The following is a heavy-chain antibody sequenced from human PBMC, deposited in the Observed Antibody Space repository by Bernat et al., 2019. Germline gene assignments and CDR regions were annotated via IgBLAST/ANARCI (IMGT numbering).Heavy chain of an antibody. CDR3: ARTSYYDGGGYGWFDC. Sequence: EVQLVESGGGLVQSGGSLRLSCAVSGFSITTYWMHWVRQVSGKGPEWVSRIKNDGSNTDYADSVKGRFTISRDVAKNTVDLQMNSLRAEDTALDYCARTSYYDGGGYGWFDCWGQGTLVTVSS. J-gene: IGHJ5*01. V-gene: IGHV3-74*01. CDR1: GFSITTYW. D-gene: IGHD3-16*01. CDR2: IKNDGSNT.